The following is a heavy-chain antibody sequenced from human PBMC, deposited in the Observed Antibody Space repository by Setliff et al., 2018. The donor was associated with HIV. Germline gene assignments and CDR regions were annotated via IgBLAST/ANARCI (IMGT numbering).Heavy chain of an antibody. CDR1: GRSLSGYY. D-gene: IGHD1-26*01. CDR3: ARVQWDLLYVPDAFDI. V-gene: IGHV4-34*01. Sequence: SETLSLTCAVYGRSLSGYYWSWIRQPPGKGLEWIGEINQSGSTDYNTSLKSRVTISIDTSKNQFSLQLSSVTAADTAVYYCARVQWDLLYVPDAFDIWGQGIMVTVSS. J-gene: IGHJ3*02. CDR2: INQSGST.